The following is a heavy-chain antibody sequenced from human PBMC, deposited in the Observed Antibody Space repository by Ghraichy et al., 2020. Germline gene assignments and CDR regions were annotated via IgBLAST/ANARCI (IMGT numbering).Heavy chain of an antibody. CDR2: INHSGST. CDR3: AKAYCSGGSCYHDY. Sequence: SETLSLTCAVYGVSFSGYYLSWIRQPPGKGLEWIGEINHSGSTNYNPSLKSRVTISVDTSKNQFSLKLSSVTAADTAVYYCAKAYCSGGSCYHDYWGQGTLVTVSS. CDR1: GVSFSGYY. D-gene: IGHD2-15*01. J-gene: IGHJ4*02. V-gene: IGHV4-34*01.